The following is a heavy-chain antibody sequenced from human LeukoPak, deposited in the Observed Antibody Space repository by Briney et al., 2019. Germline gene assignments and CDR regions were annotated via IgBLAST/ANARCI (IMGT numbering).Heavy chain of an antibody. J-gene: IGHJ4*02. CDR1: GYTFTSYD. D-gene: IGHD6-13*01. Sequence: ASVKVSYKASGYTFTSYDINWVRQATGQGLEWMRWMNPNSGNTGYAQKFQGRVSMTRNTSLSTAYMELSSLRSEDTAVYFCAARYCSSWYPNPTEYWGQGTLVTVSS. V-gene: IGHV1-8*01. CDR3: AARYCSSWYPNPTEY. CDR2: MNPNSGNT.